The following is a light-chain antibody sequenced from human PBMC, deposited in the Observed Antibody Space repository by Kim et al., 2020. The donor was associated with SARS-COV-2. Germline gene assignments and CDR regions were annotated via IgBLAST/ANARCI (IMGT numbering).Light chain of an antibody. J-gene: IGKJ5*01. V-gene: IGKV3-11*01. CDR3: QQRGS. CDR1: QGVSND. CDR2: EAS. Sequence: EIVLWQSPGTLSLSPGDRATLSCRASQGVSNDLAWYQQKPGQAPRLLIYEASKRAAGIPARFSGSGSGTDFTLTISRLEPGDSAVYFCQQRGSFGQGTRLEIK.